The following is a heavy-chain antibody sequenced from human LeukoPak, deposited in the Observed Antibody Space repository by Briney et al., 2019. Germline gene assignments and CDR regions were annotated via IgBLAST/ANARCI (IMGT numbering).Heavy chain of an antibody. CDR3: ARGKYSSSWYPHYYGMDV. V-gene: IGHV4-61*01. CDR1: GGSVSSGSYY. Sequence: SETLSLTCTVSGGSVSSGSYYWSWIRQPPGKGLEWIGYIYYSGSTNYNPSLKSRVTISVDTSKNQFSLKLSSVTAADTAVYYCARGKYSSSWYPHYYGMDVWGQGTTVTVSS. J-gene: IGHJ6*02. CDR2: IYYSGST. D-gene: IGHD6-13*01.